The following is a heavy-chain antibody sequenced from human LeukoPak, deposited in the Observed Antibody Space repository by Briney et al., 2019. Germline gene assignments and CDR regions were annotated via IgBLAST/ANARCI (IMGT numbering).Heavy chain of an antibody. D-gene: IGHD3-3*01. CDR3: ARDFWLSTSVSW. CDR1: GFTFSTYA. Sequence: GGSLRLSCVVSGFTFSTYAMHWVRQGPGKGLEWVAYIGYDQTTKYYVDSVEGRFTISRDNSKNTLYLQMNSLREEDTAVYFCARDFWLSTSVSWWGQGTLVTVSS. CDR2: IGYDQTTK. J-gene: IGHJ4*02. V-gene: IGHV3-30*02.